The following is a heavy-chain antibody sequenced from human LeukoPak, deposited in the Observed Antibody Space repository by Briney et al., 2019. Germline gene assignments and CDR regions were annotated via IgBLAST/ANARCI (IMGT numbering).Heavy chain of an antibody. Sequence: ASVKVSCKASGYTFTGYYMHWVRQAPGQGLEWMGWINPNSGGTNYAQKFQGRVTMTRDTSISTAYMELSRLRSDDTAVYYCARSAGGQPSIAALYYYYYMDVWGKGTTVTVSS. CDR1: GYTFTGYY. D-gene: IGHD6-6*01. CDR2: INPNSGGT. V-gene: IGHV1-2*02. J-gene: IGHJ6*03. CDR3: ARSAGGQPSIAALYYYYYMDV.